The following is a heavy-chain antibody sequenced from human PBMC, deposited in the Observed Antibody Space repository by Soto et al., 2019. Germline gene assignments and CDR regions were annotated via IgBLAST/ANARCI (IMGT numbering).Heavy chain of an antibody. CDR3: AREGITMVRGGNYMDV. CDR1: GGSFSGYY. D-gene: IGHD3-10*01. J-gene: IGHJ6*03. V-gene: IGHV4-34*01. CDR2: INHSGST. Sequence: SETLSLTCAVYGGSFSGYYWSWIRQPPGKGLEWIGEINHSGSTNYNPSLKSRVTISVDTSKNQFSLKLSSVTAADTAVYYCAREGITMVRGGNYMDVWGKGTTVTVSS.